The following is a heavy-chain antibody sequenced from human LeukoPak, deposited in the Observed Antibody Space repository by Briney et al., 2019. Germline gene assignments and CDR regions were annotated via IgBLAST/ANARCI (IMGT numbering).Heavy chain of an antibody. D-gene: IGHD6-25*01. Sequence: GGSLRLSCAASGFTFSSYAMSWVRQAPGKGLEWVSAISGSGGSTYYADSVKGRFTISRDNSKNTLYLQMNSLRADDTAVYYCAKYRAAASRTFDYWGPGTLVTVSS. CDR1: GFTFSSYA. CDR2: ISGSGGST. V-gene: IGHV3-23*01. J-gene: IGHJ4*02. CDR3: AKYRAAASRTFDY.